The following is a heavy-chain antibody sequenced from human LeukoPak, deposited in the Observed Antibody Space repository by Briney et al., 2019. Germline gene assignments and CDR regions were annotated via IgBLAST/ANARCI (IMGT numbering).Heavy chain of an antibody. CDR1: GFTFSSYS. Sequence: GGSLRLSCAASGFTFSSYSMNWVRQAPGKGLEWVSSISSSSSYIYYADSVKGRSTITRDNAKNSLYLQMNSLRAEDTAVYYCASALGYSYGYLDYWGQGTLVTVSS. J-gene: IGHJ4*02. CDR2: ISSSSSYI. V-gene: IGHV3-21*01. CDR3: ASALGYSYGYLDY. D-gene: IGHD5-18*01.